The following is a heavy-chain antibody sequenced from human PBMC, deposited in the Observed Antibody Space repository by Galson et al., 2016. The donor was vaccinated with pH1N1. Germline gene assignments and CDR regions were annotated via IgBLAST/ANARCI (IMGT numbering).Heavy chain of an antibody. CDR3: ATSSPHITGTTGFFGLDV. Sequence: SVKVSCKASTYSFSGYYIHWVRQAPGQGFEWMGWISPDSGGTVYAQKFQDWVTMTWDTSISTTYMEVTRLTSDDTAVYFCATSSPHITGTTGFFGLDVWGQGTTVTVSS. J-gene: IGHJ6*02. CDR1: TYSFSGYY. D-gene: IGHD1-7*01. V-gene: IGHV1-2*04. CDR2: ISPDSGGT.